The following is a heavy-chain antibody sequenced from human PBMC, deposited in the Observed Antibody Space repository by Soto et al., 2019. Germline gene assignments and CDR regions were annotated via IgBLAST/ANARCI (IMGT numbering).Heavy chain of an antibody. CDR1: GGSISSSSYY. V-gene: IGHV4-39*01. CDR3: ARRRGYSSSWYFDY. CDR2: IYYSGST. Sequence: QLQLQESGPGLVKPSETLSLTCTVSGGSISSSSYYWGWIRQPPGKGLEWIGSIYYSGSTYYNPSLKRRVTIPVDTSKNQFSLKLSSVTASDTAVYYCARRRGYSSSWYFDYWGQGTLVTVSS. J-gene: IGHJ4*02. D-gene: IGHD6-13*01.